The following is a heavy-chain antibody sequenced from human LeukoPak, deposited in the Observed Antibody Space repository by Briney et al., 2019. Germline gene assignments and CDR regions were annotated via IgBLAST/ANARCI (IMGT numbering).Heavy chain of an antibody. CDR1: GFTFSSYS. D-gene: IGHD3-3*01. CDR2: ISSSSSYI. CDR3: AKDQVVTLPHWYFDL. Sequence: TGGSLRLSCAASGFTFSSYSMNWVRQAPGKGLEWVSSISSSSSYIYYADSVKGRFTISRDNAKNSLYLQMNSLRAEDTAVYYCAKDQVVTLPHWYFDLWGRGTLVTVSS. J-gene: IGHJ2*01. V-gene: IGHV3-21*04.